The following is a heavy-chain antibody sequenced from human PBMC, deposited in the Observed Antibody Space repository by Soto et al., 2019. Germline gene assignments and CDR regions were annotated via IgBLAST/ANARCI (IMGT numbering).Heavy chain of an antibody. V-gene: IGHV3-23*01. CDR3: AKIPITSAWLDFDC. CDR2: ISGSGGT. Sequence: EVQLLESGGGLVQPGGSLRLSCAASGFTFSTYAMSWVRQAPGKGLEWVSGISGSGGTYYADSVKGRFTISRDNSKNTLYLQMNSLRVEDTALYYCAKIPITSAWLDFDCWGQGTLVTVSS. J-gene: IGHJ4*02. CDR1: GFTFSTYA. D-gene: IGHD6-19*01.